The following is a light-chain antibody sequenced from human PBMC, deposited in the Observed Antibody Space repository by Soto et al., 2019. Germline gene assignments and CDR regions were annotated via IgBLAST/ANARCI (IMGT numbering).Light chain of an antibody. Sequence: DIQMTQSPSSLSASVGDRVTITCRASQSISSYLNWYQQKPGKAPKLLIYAASSLQSGVPSRFSGSGSGTDLTLTISSLQPEEFATYYCQQSYSTPFSFGPGTKVDIK. CDR2: AAS. J-gene: IGKJ3*01. CDR1: QSISSY. V-gene: IGKV1-39*01. CDR3: QQSYSTPFS.